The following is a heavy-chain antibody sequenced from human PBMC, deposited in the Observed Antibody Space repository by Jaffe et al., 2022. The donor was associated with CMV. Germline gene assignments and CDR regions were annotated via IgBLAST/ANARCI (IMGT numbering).Heavy chain of an antibody. J-gene: IGHJ4*02. V-gene: IGHV3-21*01. CDR3: ARDWLTWSDSSGYVDY. Sequence: EVQLVESGGGLVKPGGSLRLSCAASGFTFSSYSMNWVRQAPGKGLEWVSSISSSSSYIYYADSVKGRFTISRDNAKNSLYLQMNSLRAEDTAVYYCARDWLTWSDSSGYVDYWGQGTLVTVSS. D-gene: IGHD3-22*01. CDR1: GFTFSSYS. CDR2: ISSSSSYI.